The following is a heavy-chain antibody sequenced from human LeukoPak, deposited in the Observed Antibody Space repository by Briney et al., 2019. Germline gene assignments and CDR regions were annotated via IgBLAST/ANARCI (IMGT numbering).Heavy chain of an antibody. J-gene: IGHJ6*02. CDR3: ARESSTRNGMDV. V-gene: IGHV1-69*13. Sequence: ASVKVSCKASGGTFSNYAISWVRQAPGQALEWMGGIIPIFGTANYAQKFQGRVTITADESTSTAYMELSSLRSEDTAVYYCARESSTRNGMDVWGQGTTVTVSS. CDR1: GGTFSNYA. D-gene: IGHD2-2*01. CDR2: IIPIFGTA.